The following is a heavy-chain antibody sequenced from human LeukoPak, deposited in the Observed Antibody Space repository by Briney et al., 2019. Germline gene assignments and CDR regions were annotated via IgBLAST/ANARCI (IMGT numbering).Heavy chain of an antibody. Sequence: SETLSLTCTVSGGSISSYYWSWIRQPPGKGLEWIGYIYYSGSTNYNPSLKSRVTISVDTSKNQFSLKLSSVTAADTAVYYCASQRITDFGVVIPRGFDSWGQGTLVPVSS. CDR3: ASQRITDFGVVIPRGFDS. CDR2: IYYSGST. D-gene: IGHD3-3*01. CDR1: GGSISSYY. V-gene: IGHV4-59*01. J-gene: IGHJ4*02.